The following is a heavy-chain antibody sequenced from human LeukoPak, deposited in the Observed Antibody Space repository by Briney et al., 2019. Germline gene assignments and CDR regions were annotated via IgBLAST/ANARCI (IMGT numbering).Heavy chain of an antibody. CDR3: VRDQGGAVSY. CDR2: ISSLSGTI. Sequence: GGSLRLFCAASGFTFSSYSMNWVRQAPGKGLEWVSYISSLSGTINYADSVKGRFIISRDNAKNSMLLQMNSLKAEDTAVYYCVRDQGGAVSYWGQGTLVTVSS. J-gene: IGHJ4*02. CDR1: GFTFSSYS. V-gene: IGHV3-48*01. D-gene: IGHD3-16*01.